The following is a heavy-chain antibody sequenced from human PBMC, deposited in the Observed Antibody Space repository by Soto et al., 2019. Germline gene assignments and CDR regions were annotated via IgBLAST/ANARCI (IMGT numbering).Heavy chain of an antibody. J-gene: IGHJ3*02. V-gene: IGHV3-15*01. Sequence: GGSLRLSCAASGFTFTNAWMTWVRQGPGKGLEWVGRIKSKSDGGTIDYAAPVKGRFTISRDDSKNTLYLQMNSLKTEDTAVYYCTTGPNLRPLAAFDIWGQGTVVNVSS. CDR3: TTGPNLRPLAAFDI. CDR2: IKSKSDGGTI. CDR1: GFTFTNAW.